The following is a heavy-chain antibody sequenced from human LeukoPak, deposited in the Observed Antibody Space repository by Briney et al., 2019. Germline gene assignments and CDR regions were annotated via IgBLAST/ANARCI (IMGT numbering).Heavy chain of an antibody. CDR3: ARDGDTHIYLFHYMDV. J-gene: IGHJ6*03. Sequence: TSQTLSLTCTVSGGSISGDGHSWNWIRQLPGKGLEWIGYIYNSGNPRYNPSLKSRVTISVDTSKNQFSLNLSSVTAADTAVYYCARDGDTHIYLFHYMDVWGKGTTVTVSS. V-gene: IGHV4-31*03. D-gene: IGHD2-21*01. CDR1: GGSISGDGHS. CDR2: IYNSGNP.